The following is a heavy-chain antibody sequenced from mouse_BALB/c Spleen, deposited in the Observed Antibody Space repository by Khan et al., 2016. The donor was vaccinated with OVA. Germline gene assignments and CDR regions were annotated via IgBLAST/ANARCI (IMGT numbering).Heavy chain of an antibody. Sequence: QVQLKESGPELVKPGASVKMSCKASGYTFTDYVISWVKQRTGKGLEWIGDIYPGSGTTYYNESFEGKATLTADKSSNTPYMQIRSLPSEDSAVYFCARSYDNYGAWIVYWGQGTIVTVSA. CDR1: GYTFTDYV. CDR2: IYPGSGTT. D-gene: IGHD2-1*01. J-gene: IGHJ3*01. CDR3: ARSYDNYGAWIVY. V-gene: IGHV1-77*01.